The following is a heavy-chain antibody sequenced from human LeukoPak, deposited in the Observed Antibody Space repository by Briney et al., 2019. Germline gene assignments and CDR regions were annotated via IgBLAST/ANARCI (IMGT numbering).Heavy chain of an antibody. D-gene: IGHD2-15*01. J-gene: IGHJ5*02. CDR2: ISGSGSGGST. V-gene: IGHV3-23*01. Sequence: PGGSLRLSCAASGFTFSSSAMSWVRQAPGKGLEWVSNISGSGSGGSTYYADSVKGRFTISRDNSKNTLYLQMNSLRAEDTAVYYCAKVGGYCSGGSCYNWFDPWGQGTLVTVSS. CDR3: AKVGGYCSGGSCYNWFDP. CDR1: GFTFSSSA.